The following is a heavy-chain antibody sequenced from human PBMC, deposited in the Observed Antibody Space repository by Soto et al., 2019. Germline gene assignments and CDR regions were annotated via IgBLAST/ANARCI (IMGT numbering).Heavy chain of an antibody. J-gene: IGHJ3*02. CDR1: GFTFINYA. CDR2: IGGGDGST. D-gene: IGHD6-13*01. V-gene: IGHV3-23*01. CDR3: AKGILVKPPGTRTFDI. Sequence: EVQLLESGGGLVQHGGSLRLSCAASGFTFINYAMSWVRQAQGKGLEWVSTIGGGDGSTYYADSVKGRFTISRDNSNSALYLQMNSLRVGDTAIYYCAKGILVKPPGTRTFDIWGQGTMVIVSS.